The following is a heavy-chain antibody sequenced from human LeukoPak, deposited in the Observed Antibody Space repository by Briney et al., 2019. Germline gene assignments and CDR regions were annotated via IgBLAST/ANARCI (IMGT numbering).Heavy chain of an antibody. J-gene: IGHJ4*02. D-gene: IGHD6-19*01. CDR3: ARHRGYSSGLFEY. Sequence: PSATLSLTCTVSGGSISSFYWNWNRQPPGKGLEWLGYIYYSGSSNYNPSLKSRITISVDTSKNQFSLNLSSVTAADTAVYYCARHRGYSSGLFEYWGQGTLVTASS. CDR1: GGSISSFY. CDR2: IYYSGSS. V-gene: IGHV4-59*08.